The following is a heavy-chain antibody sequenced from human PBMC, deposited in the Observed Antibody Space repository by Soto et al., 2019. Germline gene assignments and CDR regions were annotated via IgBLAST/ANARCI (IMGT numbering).Heavy chain of an antibody. J-gene: IGHJ5*02. V-gene: IGHV1-8*02. CDR3: ARSIDYYDSSGYP. CDR2: INPNSGNT. Sequence: ASVKVSCKASRYTFTGYYIHWVRQAPGQGLEWMGWINPNSGNTGYAQKFQGGVTMTRNTSISTAYMELSSLRSEDTAVYYCARSIDYYDSSGYPWGQGTLVTVSS. CDR1: RYTFTGYY. D-gene: IGHD3-22*01.